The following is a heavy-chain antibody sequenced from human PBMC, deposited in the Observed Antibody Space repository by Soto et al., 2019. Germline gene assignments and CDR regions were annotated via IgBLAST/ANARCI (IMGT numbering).Heavy chain of an antibody. CDR1: GGTFSSYA. CDR2: IIPIFGTA. J-gene: IGHJ6*02. CDR3: ARDRVVVVPAAILYYGMDV. D-gene: IGHD2-2*01. Sequence: ASVKVSCKASGGTFSSYAISWVRQAPGQGLEWMGGIIPIFGTANYAQKFQGRVTITADKSTSTAYMELSSLRSEDTAVYYRARDRVVVVPAAILYYGMDVWGQGTTVTVSS. V-gene: IGHV1-69*06.